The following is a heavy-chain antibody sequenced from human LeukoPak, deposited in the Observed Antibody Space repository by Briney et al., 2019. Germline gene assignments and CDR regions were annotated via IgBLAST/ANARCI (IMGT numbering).Heavy chain of an antibody. CDR3: AGSSDWYHSSFDD. J-gene: IGHJ4*02. CDR2: IIPILGTA. D-gene: IGHD6-19*01. Sequence: ASVKVSCKASGGTFSSYAISWVRQAPGQGLEWMGGIIPILGTANYAQKFQGRVTITTDESTSTAYMELSSLRSEDTAVYYCAGSSDWYHSSFDDWGQGTLVTVPS. V-gene: IGHV1-69*05. CDR1: GGTFSSYA.